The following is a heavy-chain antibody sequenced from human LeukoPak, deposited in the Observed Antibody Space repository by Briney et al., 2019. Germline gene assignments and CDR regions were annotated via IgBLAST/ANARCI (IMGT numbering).Heavy chain of an antibody. CDR1: GGSFSGYY. V-gene: IGHV4-34*01. CDR2: INHSGST. Sequence: SETLSLTCAVYGGSFSGYYWSWIRQPPGKGLEWIGEINHSGSTNYNPSLKSRVTISVDTSKNQFSLKLSSVTAADTAVYYCAREVWRYYFDYWGQGTLVTVSS. J-gene: IGHJ4*02. CDR3: AREVWRYYFDY. D-gene: IGHD3-16*01.